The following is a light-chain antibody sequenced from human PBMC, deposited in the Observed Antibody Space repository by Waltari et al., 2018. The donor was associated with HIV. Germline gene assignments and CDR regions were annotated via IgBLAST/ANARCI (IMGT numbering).Light chain of an antibody. CDR2: KTS. CDR1: QSVSTW. CDR3: QQMNSFS. V-gene: IGKV1-5*03. J-gene: IGKJ3*01. Sequence: DTKITQSPSPLPRSVADRFTITCRASQSVSTWLAWYQQKPGKAPKLVIYKTSSLETGVPSRFSGSGSGTEFTLTISDLHPDDFATYYCQQMNSFSFGPGTKVEI.